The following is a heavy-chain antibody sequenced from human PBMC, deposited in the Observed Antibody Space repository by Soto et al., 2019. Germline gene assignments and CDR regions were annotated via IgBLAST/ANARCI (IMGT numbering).Heavy chain of an antibody. J-gene: IGHJ4*02. V-gene: IGHV1-3*01. Sequence: QVQLVQSGAEVKKPGASVKVSCKASGYTFTSYAMHWVRQAPGQRLEWMGWINAGNGNTKYSQKFQGRVTITRDTSASTAYMELSSLRSEDTAVYYCARDRGYDSSSSEIDYWGQGTLVTVSS. CDR1: GYTFTSYA. CDR3: ARDRGYDSSSSEIDY. D-gene: IGHD6-6*01. CDR2: INAGNGNT.